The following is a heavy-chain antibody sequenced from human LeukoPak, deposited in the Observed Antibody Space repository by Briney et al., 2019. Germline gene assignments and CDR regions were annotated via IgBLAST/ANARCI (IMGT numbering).Heavy chain of an antibody. CDR2: IYYSGST. J-gene: IGHJ4*02. CDR3: ARTDSSGYTTDY. Sequence: SETLSLTCTVSGYSISSGYYWGWIRQSPGKGPEWIGSIYYSGSTYYNPSLKSRVTISVDTSKNQFSLKLSSVTAADTAVYYCARTDSSGYTTDYWGQGTLVTVSS. CDR1: GYSISSGYY. V-gene: IGHV4-38-2*02. D-gene: IGHD3-22*01.